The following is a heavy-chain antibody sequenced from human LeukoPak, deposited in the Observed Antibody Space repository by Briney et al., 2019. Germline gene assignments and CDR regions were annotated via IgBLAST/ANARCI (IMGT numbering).Heavy chain of an antibody. Sequence: ASVKVSCKASGYTFTGYYMHWVRQAPGQGLEWMGWTNPNSGGTNYAQKFQGRVTMTRDTSISTAYMELSRLRSDDTAVYYCARDREAAAGPPEENGMDVWGQGTTVTVSS. CDR3: ARDREAAAGPPEENGMDV. J-gene: IGHJ6*02. D-gene: IGHD6-13*01. CDR2: TNPNSGGT. V-gene: IGHV1-2*02. CDR1: GYTFTGYY.